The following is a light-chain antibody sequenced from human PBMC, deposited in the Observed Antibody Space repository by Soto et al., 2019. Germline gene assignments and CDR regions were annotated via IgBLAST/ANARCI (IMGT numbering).Light chain of an antibody. CDR3: QQYNSLWT. J-gene: IGKJ1*01. CDR1: QSISSW. CDR2: DAS. V-gene: IGKV1-5*01. Sequence: GDTVTITGRASQSISSWLAWYQQKPGKAPKLLIYDASSLESGVPSRFSGIGSGTEFTLTISSLKPDEFATYYCQQYNSLWTFGQGTKVDIK.